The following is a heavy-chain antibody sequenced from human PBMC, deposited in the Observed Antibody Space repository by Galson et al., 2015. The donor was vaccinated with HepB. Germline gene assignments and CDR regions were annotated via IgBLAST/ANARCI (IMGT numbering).Heavy chain of an antibody. Sequence: SLRLSCAASGFTFSGSAMHWVRQASGKGLEWVGRIRSKANSYATAYAASVKGRFTISRDDSKNTAYLQMNSLKTEDTAVYYCTRLLYRYCSSTSCYGRGYYYYYMDVWGKGTTVTVSS. J-gene: IGHJ6*03. CDR3: TRLLYRYCSSTSCYGRGYYYYYMDV. CDR2: IRSKANSYAT. V-gene: IGHV3-73*01. CDR1: GFTFSGSA. D-gene: IGHD2-2*01.